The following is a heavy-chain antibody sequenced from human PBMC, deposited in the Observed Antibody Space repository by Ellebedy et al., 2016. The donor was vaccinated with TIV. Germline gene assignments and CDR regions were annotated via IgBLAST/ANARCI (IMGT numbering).Heavy chain of an antibody. V-gene: IGHV3-73*01. CDR1: EFTFSGSA. J-gene: IGHJ4*02. CDR3: ARIGYSAAEFDF. Sequence: PGGSLRLSCAASEFTFSGSAMHWVRQASGKGLEWVGRIRSKANNYATAYAASVKGRFTISRDDSKNTAYLQMNSLKTEDTAIYYCARIGYSAAEFDFWGQGTLVTVSS. D-gene: IGHD5-12*01. CDR2: IRSKANNYAT.